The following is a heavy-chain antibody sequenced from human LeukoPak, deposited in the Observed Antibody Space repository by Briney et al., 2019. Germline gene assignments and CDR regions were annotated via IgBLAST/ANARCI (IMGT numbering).Heavy chain of an antibody. CDR3: ARTTEAHSWRTRYYDYYMDV. J-gene: IGHJ6*03. D-gene: IGHD6-13*01. CDR2: IYYSGST. CDR1: GGSFSGYY. Sequence: PSETLSLTCAVYGGSFSGYYWSWIRQPPGKGLEWIGYIYYSGSTNYNPSLKSRVTISVDTSKNQFSLKLSSVTAADTAVYYCARTTEAHSWRTRYYDYYMDVWGKGTTVTVSS. V-gene: IGHV4-59*01.